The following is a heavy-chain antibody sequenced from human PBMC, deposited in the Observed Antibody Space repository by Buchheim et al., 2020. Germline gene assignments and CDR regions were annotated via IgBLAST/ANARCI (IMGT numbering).Heavy chain of an antibody. D-gene: IGHD3-10*01. V-gene: IGHV3-23*01. CDR3: AKQGGPIRGVFYYYFDY. Sequence: EVQLLESGGGLVQPGGSLRLSCAASGFTFSSYAMSWVRQAPGKGLEWVSAISGSGGSTYYADSVKGRFTISSDNSKNTLYLQMNSLRAEDTAVYYCAKQGGPIRGVFYYYFDYWGQGTL. CDR2: ISGSGGST. J-gene: IGHJ4*02. CDR1: GFTFSSYA.